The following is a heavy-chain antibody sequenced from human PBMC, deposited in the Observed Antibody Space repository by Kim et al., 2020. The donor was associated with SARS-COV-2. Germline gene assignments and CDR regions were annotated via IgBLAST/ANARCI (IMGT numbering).Heavy chain of an antibody. CDR1: GFTFDDYA. D-gene: IGHD5-18*01. J-gene: IGHJ4*02. CDR3: AKSLLPFPDTAMVTG. V-gene: IGHV3-9*01. Sequence: GGSLRLSCAASGFTFDDYAMHWVRQAPGKGLEWVSGISWNSGSIGYADSVKGRFTISRDNAKNSLYLQMNSLRAEDTALYYCAKSLLPFPDTAMVTGWGQGTLVTVSS. CDR2: ISWNSGSI.